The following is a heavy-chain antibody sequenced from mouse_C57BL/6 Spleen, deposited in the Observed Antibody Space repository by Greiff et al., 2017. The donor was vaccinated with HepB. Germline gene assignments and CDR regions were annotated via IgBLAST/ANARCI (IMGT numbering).Heavy chain of an antibody. CDR1: GYAFSSSW. CDR2: IYPGDGDT. V-gene: IGHV1-82*01. J-gene: IGHJ3*01. Sequence: QVQLQQSGPELVKPGASVKISCKASGYAFSSSWMNWVKQRPGKGLEWIGRIYPGDGDTNYNGKFQGKATLTADKSSSTAYMQLSSLTSEDSAVYFCARAYDYDRTEFAYWGQGTLVTVSA. D-gene: IGHD2-4*01. CDR3: ARAYDYDRTEFAY.